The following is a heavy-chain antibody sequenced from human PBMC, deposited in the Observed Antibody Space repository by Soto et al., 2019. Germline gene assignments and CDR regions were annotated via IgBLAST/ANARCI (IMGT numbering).Heavy chain of an antibody. D-gene: IGHD2-15*01. Sequence: QVQLVQSGAEVKKPGASVKVSCKASGYTFTSYYMHWVRQAPGQGLEWMGIINPSGGSTSYAQKFQGRVTMTSDTSTSTVYMELSSLRSEDTAVYYCARGADIVVVVAATKGNAFDIWGQGTMVTVSS. J-gene: IGHJ3*02. CDR3: ARGADIVVVVAATKGNAFDI. CDR2: INPSGGST. CDR1: GYTFTSYY. V-gene: IGHV1-46*01.